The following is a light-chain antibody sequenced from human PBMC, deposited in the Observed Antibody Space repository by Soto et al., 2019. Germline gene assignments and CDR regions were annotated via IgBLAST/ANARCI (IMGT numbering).Light chain of an antibody. CDR2: DDN. CDR3: CYYVGSGTVI. CDR1: SGGIGTYYV. V-gene: IGLV2-23*01. J-gene: IGLJ2*01. Sequence: HSALTQPDSVSGSPGKSITISCTGSSGGIGTYYVVSCYQHHPGRAPTLIIFDDNKRPSGVSHRFSASKAGTTAALPISGRQAADEADYHCCYYVGSGTVIFGGGTKVTVL.